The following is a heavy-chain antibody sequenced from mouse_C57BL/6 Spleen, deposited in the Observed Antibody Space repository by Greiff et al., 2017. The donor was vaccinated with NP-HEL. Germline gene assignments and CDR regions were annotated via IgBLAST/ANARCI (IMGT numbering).Heavy chain of an antibody. J-gene: IGHJ2*01. CDR1: GFTFSSYA. V-gene: IGHV5-4*01. CDR3: ARELPYYFDY. CDR2: ISDGGSYT. D-gene: IGHD1-1*01. Sequence: EVKLEESGGGLVKPGGSLKLSCAASGFTFSSYAMSWVRQTPEKRLEWVATISDGGSYTYYPDNVKGRFTISRDNAKNNLYLQMSHLKSEDTAMYYCARELPYYFDYWGQGTTLTVSS.